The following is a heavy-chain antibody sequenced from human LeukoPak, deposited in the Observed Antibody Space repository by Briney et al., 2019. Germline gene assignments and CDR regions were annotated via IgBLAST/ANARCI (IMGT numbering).Heavy chain of an antibody. Sequence: GASVKVSCKASGYTFTSYGISWVRQAPGQGLEWMGWISAYNGNTNYAQKLQGRVTMTTDTSTSTAYMELRSLRSDDTAVYYCARVFQEGVLRFLEWGDFDYWGQGTLVTVSS. CDR1: GYTFTSYG. CDR2: ISAYNGNT. J-gene: IGHJ4*02. CDR3: ARVFQEGVLRFLEWGDFDY. V-gene: IGHV1-18*01. D-gene: IGHD3-3*01.